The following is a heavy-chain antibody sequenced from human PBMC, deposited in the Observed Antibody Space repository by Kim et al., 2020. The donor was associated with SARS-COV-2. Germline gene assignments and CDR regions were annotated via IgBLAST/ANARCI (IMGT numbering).Heavy chain of an antibody. Sequence: SRFTISVDTSKNQFSLKLSSVTAADTAVYYCARDSSYYDFWSGYNYGMDVWGQGTTVTVSS. V-gene: IGHV4-59*01. D-gene: IGHD3-3*01. CDR3: ARDSSYYDFWSGYNYGMDV. J-gene: IGHJ6*02.